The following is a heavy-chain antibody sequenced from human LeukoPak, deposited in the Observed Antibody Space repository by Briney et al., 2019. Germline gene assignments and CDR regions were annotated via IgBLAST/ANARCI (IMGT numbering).Heavy chain of an antibody. CDR2: IGAGGTLT. D-gene: IGHD4-11*01. CDR1: GFTFSSYA. J-gene: IGHJ4*02. Sequence: GGSLRLSCTASGFTFSSYAMNWVRQAPGKGLEWVSGIGAGGTLTYYADSVKGRFTISRDNSRNTLYLQMNSLRADDTAVYYCAKDLDYTTYEYYFDYWGQGTLVTVSS. V-gene: IGHV3-23*01. CDR3: AKDLDYTTYEYYFDY.